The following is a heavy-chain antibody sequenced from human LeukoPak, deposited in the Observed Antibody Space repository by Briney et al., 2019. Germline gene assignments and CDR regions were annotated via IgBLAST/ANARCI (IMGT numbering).Heavy chain of an antibody. Sequence: SETLSLTCTVSGGSISSYYWSWIRQPAGKGLEWIGRIYTSGSTNYNPSLKSRVTMSVDTSKNQFSLKLSSVTAADTAVYYCARGGSRHPYSSRRLDYWGQGTLVTVSS. CDR3: ARGGSRHPYSSRRLDY. D-gene: IGHD6-13*01. V-gene: IGHV4-4*07. J-gene: IGHJ4*02. CDR2: IYTSGST. CDR1: GGSISSYY.